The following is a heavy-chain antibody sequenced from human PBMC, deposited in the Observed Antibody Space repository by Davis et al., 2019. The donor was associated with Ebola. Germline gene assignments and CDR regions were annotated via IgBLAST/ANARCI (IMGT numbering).Heavy chain of an antibody. D-gene: IGHD6-13*01. J-gene: IGHJ6*02. V-gene: IGHV4-39*01. Sequence: SETLSLTCTVSGGSISSSSYYWGWIRQPPGKGLEWIGTIYYSGSTYYNPSLKSRVTISVDTSKNQVSLKLSSVTAADTAVYYCARYPGMAAASTGYYYGMDVWGQGTTVTVSS. CDR1: GGSISSSSYY. CDR3: ARYPGMAAASTGYYYGMDV. CDR2: IYYSGST.